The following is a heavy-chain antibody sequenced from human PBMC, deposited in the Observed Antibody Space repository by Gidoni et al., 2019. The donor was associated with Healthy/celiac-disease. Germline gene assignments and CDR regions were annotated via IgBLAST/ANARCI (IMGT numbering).Heavy chain of an antibody. CDR3: ARAWDGIVGATTRFDY. V-gene: IGHV1-46*01. CDR1: GYTFTSYY. D-gene: IGHD1-26*01. Sequence: QVQLVQSGAEVKKPGASVKVSCKASGYTFTSYYMHWVRQAPGQGLEWMGIINPSGGSTSYAQKFQGRVTMTRDTSTSTVYMELSSLRSEDTAVYYCARAWDGIVGATTRFDYWGQGTLVTVSS. J-gene: IGHJ4*02. CDR2: INPSGGST.